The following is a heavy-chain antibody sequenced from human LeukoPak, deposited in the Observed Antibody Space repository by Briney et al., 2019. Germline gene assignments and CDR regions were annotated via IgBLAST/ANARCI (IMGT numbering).Heavy chain of an antibody. D-gene: IGHD3-10*01. CDR3: AKPIATIREDPFDS. CDR2: ISGVTTST. CDR1: GFIFSNYH. J-gene: IGHJ4*02. V-gene: IGHV3-23*01. Sequence: GGSLRLSCAASGFIFSNYHMSWVRQAPGKGPEWVSRISGVTTSTYYADSVKGRFTISRDNSKNTLYLHLNSLRAEDTALYYCAKPIATIREDPFDSWGQGTLVTVSS.